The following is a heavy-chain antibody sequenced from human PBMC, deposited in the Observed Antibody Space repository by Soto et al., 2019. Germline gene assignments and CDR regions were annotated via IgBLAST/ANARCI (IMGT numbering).Heavy chain of an antibody. CDR3: ARDLVTPRYNFDY. CDR2: INAGNGNT. V-gene: IGHV1-3*01. CDR1: GYTFTSYA. D-gene: IGHD5-12*01. Sequence: AASVKVSCEASGYTFTSYAMHWVRQAPGQRLEWMGWINAGNGNTKYSQKFQGRVTITRDTSASTAYMELSSPRSEDTAVYYCARDLVTPRYNFDYWGQGTLVTVSS. J-gene: IGHJ4*02.